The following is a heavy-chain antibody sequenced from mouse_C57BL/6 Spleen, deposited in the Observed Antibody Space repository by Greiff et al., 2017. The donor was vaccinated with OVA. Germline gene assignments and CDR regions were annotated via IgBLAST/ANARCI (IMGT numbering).Heavy chain of an antibody. V-gene: IGHV5-17*01. CDR1: GFTFSDYG. D-gene: IGHD4-1*01. CDR2: ISRGSSTI. J-gene: IGHJ3*01. CDR3: ARPWGFAY. Sequence: VQLKESGGGLVKPGGSLKLSCAASGFTFSDYGMHWVRQAPEKGLEWVAYISRGSSTIYYADTVKGRFTFSRDNAKNTLFMQLTSLRSEDTAMDCCARPWGFAYWGQGTLVTVSA.